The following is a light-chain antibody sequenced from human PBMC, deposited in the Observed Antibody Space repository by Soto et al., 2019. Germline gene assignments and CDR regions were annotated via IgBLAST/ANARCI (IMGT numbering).Light chain of an antibody. V-gene: IGKV3-20*01. CDR2: GAS. J-gene: IGKJ3*01. Sequence: EIVLTQSPGTLSLSPGERATLSCRASQTVSGNFLGWFQQKPGQAPRLLIYGASRRATGFPDRFSGSGSGTDFTLTINRLEPEDFAVYYCYKYGTLRRTCGPGTKVEMK. CDR1: QTVSGNF. CDR3: YKYGTLRRT.